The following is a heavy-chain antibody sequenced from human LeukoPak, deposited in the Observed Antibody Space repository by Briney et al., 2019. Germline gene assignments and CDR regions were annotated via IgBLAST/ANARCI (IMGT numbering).Heavy chain of an antibody. V-gene: IGHV1-18*01. D-gene: IGHD3-9*01. CDR3: ARERGDILTGYNP. CDR2: RSAYNGNT. J-gene: IGHJ5*02. CDR1: GYTFTNYG. Sequence: ASVKISCKASGYTFTNYGITWVRQAPGQGLEWMGWRSAYNGNTKYAQTLQGRVTMTTDTSTSTAYMELRSLRSDDTAVYYCARERGDILTGYNPWGQGTLVTVSS.